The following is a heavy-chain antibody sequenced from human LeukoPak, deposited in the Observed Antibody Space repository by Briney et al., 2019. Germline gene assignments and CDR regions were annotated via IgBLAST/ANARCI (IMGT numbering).Heavy chain of an antibody. V-gene: IGHV1-46*01. CDR2: IDPSGGST. J-gene: IGHJ4*02. D-gene: IGHD6-6*01. CDR1: GYTFTNYY. Sequence: GASVKVSCEASGYTFTNYYIHWVRQAPGQGLEWMGIIDPSGGSTSYAQKFQGRVTMTRDMSTSTVYMELSSLRSEDTAVYYCARDTGYSSSSDYWGQGTLVTASS. CDR3: ARDTGYSSSSDY.